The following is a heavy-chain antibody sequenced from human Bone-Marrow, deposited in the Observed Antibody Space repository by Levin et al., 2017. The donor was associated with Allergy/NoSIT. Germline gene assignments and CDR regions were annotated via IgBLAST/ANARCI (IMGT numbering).Heavy chain of an antibody. J-gene: IGHJ4*02. Sequence: GESLKISCAASGFTFSSYGMHWVRQAPGKGLEWVAVISYDGSNKYYADSVKGRFTISRDNSKNTLYLQMNSLRAEDTAVYYCAKSSTKGLVVVPAAMGYWGQGTLVTVSS. CDR2: ISYDGSNK. D-gene: IGHD2-2*01. CDR1: GFTFSSYG. CDR3: AKSSTKGLVVVPAAMGY. V-gene: IGHV3-30*18.